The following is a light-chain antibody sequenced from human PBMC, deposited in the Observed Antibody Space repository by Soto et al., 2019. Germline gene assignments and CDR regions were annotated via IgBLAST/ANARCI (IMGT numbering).Light chain of an antibody. CDR1: SSNIRSNY. CDR2: SDN. CDR3: ATWDDSLSAVV. V-gene: IGLV1-47*02. Sequence: QSVLTQPPSASGTPGQRVTISCSGSSSNIRSNYVYWYQRLPGTAPRSLIYSDNRRPSGVPDRFSGSKSGTSASLAISGLRSEDEADYFCATWDDSLSAVVFGGGTQLTVL. J-gene: IGLJ7*01.